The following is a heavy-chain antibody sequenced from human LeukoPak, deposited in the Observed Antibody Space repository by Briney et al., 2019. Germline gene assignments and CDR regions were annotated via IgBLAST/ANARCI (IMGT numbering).Heavy chain of an antibody. CDR3: AKDACSGGSCYSLFIYYYYGMDV. Sequence: GGSLRLYCAASGFTVSSNYMSWVRQAPGKGLEWVSVIYSGGSTYYADSVKGRFTISRDNSKNTLYLQMNSLRAEDTAVYYCAKDACSGGSCYSLFIYYYYGMDVWGQGTTVTVSS. J-gene: IGHJ6*02. CDR1: GFTVSSNY. D-gene: IGHD2-15*01. CDR2: IYSGGST. V-gene: IGHV3-53*05.